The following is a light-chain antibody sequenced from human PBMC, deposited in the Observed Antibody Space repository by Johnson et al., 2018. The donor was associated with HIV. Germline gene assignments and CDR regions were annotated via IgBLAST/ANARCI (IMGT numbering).Light chain of an antibody. Sequence: QSVLTQPPSVSAAPGQKVTISCSGSSSNIEHNYVSWYRHFPGTAPKLLIYENNKRPSGIPDRFSGSKSGTSATLDITGLQTGDEADYYCASWDRSLTVGTVFGPGTRVTVL. J-gene: IGLJ1*01. CDR1: SSNIEHNY. CDR2: ENN. V-gene: IGLV1-51*02. CDR3: ASWDRSLTVGTV.